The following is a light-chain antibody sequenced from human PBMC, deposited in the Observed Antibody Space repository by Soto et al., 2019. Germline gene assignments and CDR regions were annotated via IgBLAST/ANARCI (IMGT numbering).Light chain of an antibody. V-gene: IGKV1-39*01. CDR3: QQSTVTPHT. J-gene: IGKJ2*01. CDR1: QDISQS. CDR2: AAR. Sequence: IQMSQCPSSLSASLGDRVTITCRASQDISQSVNWYQQKPGKAPKLLIYAARSLESGVPSRFSGSGSGTEFALSISSLQPEDSATYFCQQSTVTPHTFGQGTMLQI.